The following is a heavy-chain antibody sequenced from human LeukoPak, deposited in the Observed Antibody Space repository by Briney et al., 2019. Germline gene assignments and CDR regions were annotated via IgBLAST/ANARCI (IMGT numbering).Heavy chain of an antibody. Sequence: GRSLRLSCAASGFTFSSYAMHWVRQAPGKGLKWVAVISYNGNNKYYADSVKGRFTISRDNSKNTLYLQMNSLRTEDTAVYYCARQQWLLLVWMGSFDRWGQGTLVTVSS. CDR3: ARQQWLLLVWMGSFDR. CDR2: ISYNGNNK. J-gene: IGHJ4*02. D-gene: IGHD2-21*02. V-gene: IGHV3-30-3*01. CDR1: GFTFSSYA.